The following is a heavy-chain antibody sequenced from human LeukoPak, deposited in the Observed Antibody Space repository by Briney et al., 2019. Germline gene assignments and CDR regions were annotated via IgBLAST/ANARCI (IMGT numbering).Heavy chain of an antibody. V-gene: IGHV4-39*07. CDR1: GGSISSSSYY. D-gene: IGHD6-6*01. J-gene: IGHJ4*02. Sequence: SETLSLTCTVSGGSISSSSYYWGWIRQPPGKGLEWIGSIYYSGSTYYNPSLKSRVTISVDTSKNQFSLKLSSVTAADTAVYYCARGDSSSSGFDYWGQGTLVTVSS. CDR3: ARGDSSSSGFDY. CDR2: IYYSGST.